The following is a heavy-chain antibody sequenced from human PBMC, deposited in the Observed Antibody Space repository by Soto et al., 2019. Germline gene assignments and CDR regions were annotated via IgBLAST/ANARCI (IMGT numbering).Heavy chain of an antibody. D-gene: IGHD1-20*01. J-gene: IGHJ6*02. CDR1: GGSISSSGYY. Sequence: QVQLQESGPGLVKPSQTLSLTCTVSGGSISSSGYYWSWIRQHPGKGLEWIGYIYYSGSTYYNPSLKSRVTISVDTSKNQFSLKLSSVTAADTAVYYCARRRKSDNPYYYYYGMDVWGQGTTVTVSS. V-gene: IGHV4-31*03. CDR3: ARRRKSDNPYYYYYGMDV. CDR2: IYYSGST.